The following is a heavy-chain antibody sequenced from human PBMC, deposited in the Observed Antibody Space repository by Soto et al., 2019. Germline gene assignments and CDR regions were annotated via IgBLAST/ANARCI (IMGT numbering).Heavy chain of an antibody. CDR2: IYHSGST. Sequence: QLQLQESGSGLVKPSQTLSLTCAVSGGSISSGGYSWSWIRQPPGKGLEWIGYIYHSGSTYYNPSLKSRITISVDRSKNPFSLTLSSVTAADTAVYYCAAGGGLPRYYWGQGTLVTVSS. V-gene: IGHV4-30-2*01. J-gene: IGHJ4*02. CDR1: GGSISSGGYS. CDR3: AAGGGLPRYY. D-gene: IGHD5-12*01.